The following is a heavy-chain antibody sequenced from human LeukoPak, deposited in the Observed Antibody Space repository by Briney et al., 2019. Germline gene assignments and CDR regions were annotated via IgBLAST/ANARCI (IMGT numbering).Heavy chain of an antibody. CDR1: GYTFTGYY. V-gene: IGHV1-2*06. CDR2: INPNSGGT. CDR3: PRDLEGSWQDTFDI. J-gene: IGHJ3*02. D-gene: IGHD6-13*01. Sequence: ASVKVSCKASGYTFTGYYMHWVRQAPGQGLEWMGRINPNSGGTNYAQKFQGRVTMTRDTSISTAYMELSRLRSDDTAVYYCPRDLEGSWQDTFDIWGQGTMVTVSS.